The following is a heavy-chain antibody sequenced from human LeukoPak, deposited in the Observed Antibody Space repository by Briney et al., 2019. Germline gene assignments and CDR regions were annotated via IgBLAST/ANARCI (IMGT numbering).Heavy chain of an antibody. J-gene: IGHJ5*02. D-gene: IGHD6-6*01. CDR1: GGSFSGYY. CDR2: INHSGST. Sequence: PSETLSLTCAVYGGSFSGYYWSWIRQPPGKGLEWSGEINHSGSTNYNPSLKSRVTISVDTSKNQFSLKVSSVTAADMAVYYCARRIAARPRGYWFDPWGQGTLVTVSS. CDR3: ARRIAARPRGYWFDP. V-gene: IGHV4-34*01.